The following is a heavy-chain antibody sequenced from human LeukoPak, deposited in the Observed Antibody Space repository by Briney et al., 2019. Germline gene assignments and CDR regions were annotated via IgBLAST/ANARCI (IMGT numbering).Heavy chain of an antibody. J-gene: IGHJ6*02. CDR3: AKGVSGTYYGMDV. CDR1: GYSFASYW. Sequence: GKSLKISCKGSGYSFASYWIGWLRQLPGKGLELMGIIYPADSDTRYSPSFQGQVTISADKSISTAYLQWSSLKASDTAIYYCAKGVSGTYYGMDVWGQGTTVIVS. D-gene: IGHD3-16*01. CDR2: IYPADSDT. V-gene: IGHV5-51*01.